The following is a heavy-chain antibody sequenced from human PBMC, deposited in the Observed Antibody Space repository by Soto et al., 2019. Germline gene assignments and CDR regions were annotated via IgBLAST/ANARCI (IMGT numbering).Heavy chain of an antibody. D-gene: IGHD2-2*01. CDR2: IRSKAYGGTT. V-gene: IGHV3-49*03. J-gene: IGHJ4*02. Sequence: GGSLRLSCTASGFTFGDYAMSWFRQAPGKGLEWVGFIRSKAYGGTTEYAASVKGRFTISRDDSKSIAYLQMNSLKTEDTAVYYCTRKDIVVVPAARRFDYWGQGTLVTVSS. CDR1: GFTFGDYA. CDR3: TRKDIVVVPAARRFDY.